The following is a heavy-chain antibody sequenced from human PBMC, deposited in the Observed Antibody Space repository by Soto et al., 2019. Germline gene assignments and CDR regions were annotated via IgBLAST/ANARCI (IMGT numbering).Heavy chain of an antibody. J-gene: IGHJ6*02. Sequence: PSETLCLTCTVSGGSISSSSYYWGWIRQPPGKGLEWIGSIYYSGSTYYNPSLKSRVTISVDTSKNQFSLKLSSVTAADTAVYYCASFGYSSSWAFYYYGMDVWGQGTTVTVSS. V-gene: IGHV4-39*01. CDR3: ASFGYSSSWAFYYYGMDV. CDR1: GGSISSSSYY. D-gene: IGHD6-13*01. CDR2: IYYSGST.